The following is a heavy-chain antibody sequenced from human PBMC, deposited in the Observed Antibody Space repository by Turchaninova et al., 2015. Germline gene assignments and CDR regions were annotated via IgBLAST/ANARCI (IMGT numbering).Heavy chain of an antibody. CDR3: ARVNKDXYNYXX. CDR1: GFSLSNARMG. V-gene: IGHV2-26*01. J-gene: IGHJ4*02. CDR2: IFSNEEK. Sequence: QVTLKESGPVLVKPTETLTLTCTVSGFSLSNARMGVSWVRQPPGKALEWLAHIFSNEEKAYSTALKCRLTISKDXSRGQXXLTXTXMDPVDTXXXYCARVNKDXYNYXXWGQGTPVTXSS. D-gene: IGHD5-24*01.